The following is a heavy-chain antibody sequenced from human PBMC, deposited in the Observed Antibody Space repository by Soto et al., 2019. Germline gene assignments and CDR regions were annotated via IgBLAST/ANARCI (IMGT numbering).Heavy chain of an antibody. CDR3: ARDGVATNSYYYAFDV. V-gene: IGHV3-53*01. J-gene: IGHJ6*02. CDR2: IYTGGST. CDR1: GFTVSNNY. Sequence: EVQLVESGGALIQPGGSLRLSCAASGFTVSNNYMSWVRKSPGKGLECVSIIYTGGSTYYADSVKGRFTISRDNSKNTLYLQMNSLRAEDTAVYYCARDGVATNSYYYAFDVWGPGTTVTVSS. D-gene: IGHD5-12*01.